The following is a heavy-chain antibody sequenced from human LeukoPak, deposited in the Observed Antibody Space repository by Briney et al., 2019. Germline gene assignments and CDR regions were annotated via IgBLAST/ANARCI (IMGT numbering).Heavy chain of an antibody. CDR2: SSGGST. CDR1: GFTFSSYA. CDR3: AKGLPNGDRGYFDS. J-gene: IGHJ4*01. Sequence: GGSLRLSCAASGFTFSSYAMNWVRQAPGKGLEWVSGSSGGSTYYADSVKGRFTISRDNSKNTLFLQMNSLRAEDTAVYYCAKGLPNGDRGYFDSGGQEPWSPSPQ. V-gene: IGHV3-23*01. D-gene: IGHD7-27*01.